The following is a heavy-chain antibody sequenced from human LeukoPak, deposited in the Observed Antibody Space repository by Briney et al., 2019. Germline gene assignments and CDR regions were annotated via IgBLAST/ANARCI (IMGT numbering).Heavy chain of an antibody. D-gene: IGHD3-22*01. CDR3: AKDIGDSIGYNYFDS. Sequence: GGSPRLSCAASGFTFDDYTMHWVRRAPGKGLEWVSVISWHGSTTKYADSVRGRFTISRDNRKNSLSLQMNSLRPEDTALYYCAKDIGDSIGYNYFDSWGQGTLVTVSS. V-gene: IGHV3-43*01. CDR1: GFTFDDYT. CDR2: ISWHGSTT. J-gene: IGHJ4*02.